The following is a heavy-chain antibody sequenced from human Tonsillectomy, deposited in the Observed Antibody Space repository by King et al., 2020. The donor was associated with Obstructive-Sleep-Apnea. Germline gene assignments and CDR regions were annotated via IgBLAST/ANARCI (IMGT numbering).Heavy chain of an antibody. Sequence: QLVQSGAEVKKPGASVKVSCKASGYTFTSYYMHWVRQAPGQGLKWMGIINPSGGSTSYAQKFQGRVTMTRDTSTSTVYMELSSLRSEDTAVYYCARFIAAAVPRDYYYGMDVWGQGTTVTVSS. D-gene: IGHD6-13*01. CDR1: GYTFTSYY. V-gene: IGHV1-46*03. CDR3: ARFIAAAVPRDYYYGMDV. J-gene: IGHJ6*02. CDR2: INPSGGST.